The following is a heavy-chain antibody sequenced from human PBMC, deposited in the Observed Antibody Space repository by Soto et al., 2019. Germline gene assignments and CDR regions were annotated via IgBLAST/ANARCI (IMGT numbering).Heavy chain of an antibody. CDR2: IYHTGKA. V-gene: IGHV4-4*02. J-gene: IGHJ6*03. D-gene: IGHD1-20*01. Sequence: QVQLQASGPGLVKPSGTLSLTCIVSSASITSDNCWSWVRQPPGKGLEWIGEIYHTGKANYNPSPKSRATISVDKSKNHFSLNLSSVTAADTAVYYCARGVRSRYYYMDVWGKGTTVTVSS. CDR1: SASITSDNC. CDR3: ARGVRSRYYYMDV.